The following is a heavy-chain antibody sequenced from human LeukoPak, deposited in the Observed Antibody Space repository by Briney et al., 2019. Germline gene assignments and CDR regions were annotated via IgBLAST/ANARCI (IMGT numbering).Heavy chain of an antibody. D-gene: IGHD6-19*01. Sequence: PGGSLRLSCAASGFTFSNYGMHWVRQAPGKGLEWVAVISSDGSNKYYADSVKGRFTISRDNSKNTLYLQMNSLRAEDTAVYYCADIAVAGGYFDYWGQGTLVTVSS. CDR2: ISSDGSNK. V-gene: IGHV3-30*03. J-gene: IGHJ4*02. CDR3: ADIAVAGGYFDY. CDR1: GFTFSNYG.